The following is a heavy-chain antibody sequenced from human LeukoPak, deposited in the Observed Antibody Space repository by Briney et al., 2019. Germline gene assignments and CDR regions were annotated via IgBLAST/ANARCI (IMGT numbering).Heavy chain of an antibody. V-gene: IGHV1-18*01. Sequence: ALVEVSCYASGYTFSRFSFTWVRQAPGLELGGLGWISTYYADTKSAQKLQDRLTITTHTSTSTVYLELRGLKSDDTAVYYCARVHYFDRGGLRPFDYWGQGTLVTVSS. D-gene: IGHD3-22*01. CDR2: ISTYYADT. CDR1: GYTFSRFS. J-gene: IGHJ4*02. CDR3: ARVHYFDRGGLRPFDY.